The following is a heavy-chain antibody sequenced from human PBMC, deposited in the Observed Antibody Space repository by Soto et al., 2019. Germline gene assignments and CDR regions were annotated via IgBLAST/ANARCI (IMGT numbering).Heavy chain of an antibody. Sequence: EVQLLESGGGLVQPGGSLRLSCAASGFTFSSHAMSWVRQSPVKGLELVASLGKTGAYYADSVKGRFSISRDTSKSTLFLQLKNVRADDSAIYYCVKNRGYTDYAFEYWGQGTLVTVSS. CDR2: LGKTGA. CDR3: VKNRGYTDYAFEY. J-gene: IGHJ4*02. CDR1: GFTFSSHA. V-gene: IGHV3-23*01. D-gene: IGHD4-17*01.